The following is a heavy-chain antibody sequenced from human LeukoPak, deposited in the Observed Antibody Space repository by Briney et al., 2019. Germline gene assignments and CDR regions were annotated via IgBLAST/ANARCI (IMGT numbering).Heavy chain of an antibody. CDR3: ARDSSGWYGTDY. CDR2: INHSGST. D-gene: IGHD6-19*01. J-gene: IGHJ4*02. V-gene: IGHV4-39*01. CDR1: SGSISSSNYY. Sequence: SETLSLTCTVSSGSISSSNYYWGWIRQPPGKGLEWIGIINHSGSTNYNPSLRSRVTISVDTSKNQFSLKLGSVTATDTAVYYCARDSSGWYGTDYWGQGTLVTVSS.